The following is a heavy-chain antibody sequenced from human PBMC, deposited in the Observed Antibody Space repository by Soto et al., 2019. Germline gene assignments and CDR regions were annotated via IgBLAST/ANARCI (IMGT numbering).Heavy chain of an antibody. Sequence: EVQLLESGGGLVQPGGSLRLSCAASGFTFSSYAMSWVRQAPGKGLEWVSAISGSGGSTYYADSVKGRITISRDNTKNTRYLQMNSLRAEDTAVYDGGKSYRSGWYGYFDYWGQGTLVTGSS. CDR2: ISGSGGST. CDR3: GKSYRSGWYGYFDY. CDR1: GFTFSSYA. D-gene: IGHD6-19*01. J-gene: IGHJ4*02. V-gene: IGHV3-23*01.